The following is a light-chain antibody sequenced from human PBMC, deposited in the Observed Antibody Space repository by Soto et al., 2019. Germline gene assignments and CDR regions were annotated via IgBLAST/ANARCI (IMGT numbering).Light chain of an antibody. Sequence: MSQHTATLSWSLAESAALQSRASHNINSDLAWYLQKPGQANRRVIYGASTWGTDVKPRFTGSGSGTEFTLTISGLQSEDFAVYYCQKYNSWPITVGQGTQLEIK. V-gene: IGKV3D-15*01. CDR2: GAS. CDR3: QKYNSWPIT. J-gene: IGKJ5*01. CDR1: HNINSD.